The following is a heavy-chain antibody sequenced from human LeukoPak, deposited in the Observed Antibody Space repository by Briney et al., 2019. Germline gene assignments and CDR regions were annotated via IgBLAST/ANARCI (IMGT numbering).Heavy chain of an antibody. D-gene: IGHD6-19*01. CDR3: AREGGIAVASYMDV. V-gene: IGHV3-7*01. J-gene: IGHJ6*03. Sequence: PSGSLRLSCAAPGFTFSSDWMSWVRQAPGKGLEWVPKRKQDGSEEYYEDSVKGRFTISRDNAKNSLYLQMNSLRAEDTAVYYCAREGGIAVASYMDVWGKGTTVTVSS. CDR1: GFTFSSDW. CDR2: RKQDGSEE.